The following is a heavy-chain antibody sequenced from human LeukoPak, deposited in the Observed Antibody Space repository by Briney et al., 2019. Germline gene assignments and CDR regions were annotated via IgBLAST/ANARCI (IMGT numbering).Heavy chain of an antibody. V-gene: IGHV4-31*03. D-gene: IGHD2/OR15-2a*01. CDR2: IYYSGST. CDR3: ARVISGPHDAFDI. CDR1: GGSIGSGGYY. J-gene: IGHJ3*02. Sequence: SETLSLTCTVSGGSIGSGGYYWSWIRQHPGKGLEWIGYIYYSGSTYYNPSLKSRVTISVDTSKNQFSLKLSSVTAADTAVYYCARVISGPHDAFDIWGQGTMVTVSS.